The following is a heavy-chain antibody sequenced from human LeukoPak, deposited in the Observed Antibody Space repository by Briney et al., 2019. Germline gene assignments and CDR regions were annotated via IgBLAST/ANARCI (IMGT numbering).Heavy chain of an antibody. V-gene: IGHV4-31*03. CDR1: GGSISSGGYY. D-gene: IGHD3-10*01. Sequence: SQTLSLTCTVSGGSISSGGYYWSWIRQHPGKGLEWIGYIYYSGSTYYNPSLKSRVTISVDTSKNQFSLKMSSVTAADTAVYYCARLSFGELLSHFETWGQGTLVTVSS. CDR2: IYYSGST. CDR3: ARLSFGELLSHFET. J-gene: IGHJ4*02.